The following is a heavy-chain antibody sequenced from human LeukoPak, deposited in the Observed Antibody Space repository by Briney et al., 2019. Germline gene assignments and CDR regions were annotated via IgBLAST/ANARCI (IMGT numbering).Heavy chain of an antibody. CDR2: ISSSGSTI. CDR3: ARDRGGLGGVPHY. D-gene: IGHD3-16*01. CDR1: GFTFSSYE. V-gene: IGHV3-48*03. Sequence: PGGSLRLSCAASGFTFSSYEMNWVRQAPGKGLEWVSYISSSGSTIYYADSVKGRFTISRDNAKNSLYLQMNSLRAEDTAVYYCARDRGGLGGVPHYWGQGTLVTVSS. J-gene: IGHJ4*02.